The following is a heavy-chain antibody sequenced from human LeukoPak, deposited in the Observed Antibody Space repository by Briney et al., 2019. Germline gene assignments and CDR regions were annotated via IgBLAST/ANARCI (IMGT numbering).Heavy chain of an antibody. V-gene: IGHV4-39*01. CDR2: IYYSGDT. J-gene: IGHJ5*02. Sequence: PSETLSLTCTVSGGAISSTNYYWGWIRQAPGKGLEWIGNIYYSGDTFYNSSLKSRVTISVDTSENQFSLKMSSVTAADTAVYYCARVGTVRGSGYYLWGQGTLVTVS. D-gene: IGHD3-22*01. CDR3: ARVGTVRGSGYYL. CDR1: GGAISSTNYY.